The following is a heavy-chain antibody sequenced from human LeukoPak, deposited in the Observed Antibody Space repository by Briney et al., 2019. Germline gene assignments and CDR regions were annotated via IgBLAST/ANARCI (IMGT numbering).Heavy chain of an antibody. CDR3: AKEDIAVAGTLDY. J-gene: IGHJ4*02. CDR1: GFTFSSYV. Sequence: GSLRLSCAASGFTFSSYVMSWVRQAPGKGLEWVSGISGSGGNTYYADSVKGRFTISRDNSRNTLYLQMNSLRAEDTAVYYCAKEDIAVAGTLDYWGQGTLVTVSS. V-gene: IGHV3-23*01. D-gene: IGHD6-19*01. CDR2: ISGSGGNT.